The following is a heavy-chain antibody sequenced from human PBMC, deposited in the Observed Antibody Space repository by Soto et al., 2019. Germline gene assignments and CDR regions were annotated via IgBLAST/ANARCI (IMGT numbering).Heavy chain of an antibody. V-gene: IGHV1-69*01. Sequence: QVQLVQSGAEVRKPGSSVQVSCKASGGTFDNYAIVWVRQAPGQGLEWVGGIIPVLGAANYAQKLQDKVTITADASTSTAYMGLSSLTSEDTAVYYCARVAPWLGYYFDYWGQGTLVTVSS. CDR2: IIPVLGAA. CDR1: GGTFDNYA. J-gene: IGHJ4*02. D-gene: IGHD5-12*01. CDR3: ARVAPWLGYYFDY.